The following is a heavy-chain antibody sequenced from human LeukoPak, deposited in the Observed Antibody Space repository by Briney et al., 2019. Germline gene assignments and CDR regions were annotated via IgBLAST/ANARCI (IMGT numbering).Heavy chain of an antibody. V-gene: IGHV3-23*01. Sequence: PGGSLRLSCAASGFSFKTYAMTRVRQAPGKGLEWVSTIQGSGTGTYYADSVEGRFTISRDNSKDTLYLQMNTVRAEDTALYYCAKDWFDYWGQGTLVTVSS. CDR2: IQGSGTGT. J-gene: IGHJ4*02. CDR3: AKDWFDY. CDR1: GFSFKTYA.